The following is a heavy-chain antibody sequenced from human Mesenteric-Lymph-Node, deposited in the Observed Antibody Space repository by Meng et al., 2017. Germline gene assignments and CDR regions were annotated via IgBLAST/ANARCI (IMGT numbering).Heavy chain of an antibody. CDR1: GFTFSSYA. CDR3: AKFKGETGYYYDSSVYYFDS. D-gene: IGHD3-22*01. Sequence: GESLKISCAASGFTFSSYAMSWVRQAPGKGLEWVSAISGSGGSTYYADSVKGRFTISRDNSKNTLYLQMNSLRAEDTAMYYCAKFKGETGYYYDSSVYYFDSWGQGTLVTVSS. V-gene: IGHV3-23*01. CDR2: ISGSGGST. J-gene: IGHJ4*02.